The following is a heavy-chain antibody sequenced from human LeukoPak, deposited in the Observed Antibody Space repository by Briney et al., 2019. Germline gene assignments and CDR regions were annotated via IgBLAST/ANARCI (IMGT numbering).Heavy chain of an antibody. CDR1: GGSFSDFY. D-gene: IGHD1-14*01. CDR3: ARTAFGINGDLDY. CDR2: ISQSGRT. V-gene: IGHV4-34*01. J-gene: IGHJ4*02. Sequence: SETLSLTCAVYGGSFSDFYGSWIRHPPGKGLEWIGEISQSGRTNYNPSLKSRVTISIDTSKNQFSLKLNSVTAADTAVYYCARTAFGINGDLDYWGQGTLVTVSS.